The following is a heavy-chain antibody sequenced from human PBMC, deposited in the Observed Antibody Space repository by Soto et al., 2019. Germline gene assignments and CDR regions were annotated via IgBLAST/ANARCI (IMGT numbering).Heavy chain of an antibody. CDR2: IWYDGSNR. Sequence: PGGSLRLSCAASVFTFSSYGMHLVRQSPGKGLEWVAVIWYDGSNRYYADSVKGRFTISRDNSKNTLYLQMNSLRAEDTAVYYCARDGGYCSSTSCSTFEYWGQGTMVTVSS. V-gene: IGHV3-33*01. CDR1: VFTFSSYG. CDR3: ARDGGYCSSTSCSTFEY. J-gene: IGHJ4*02. D-gene: IGHD2-2*02.